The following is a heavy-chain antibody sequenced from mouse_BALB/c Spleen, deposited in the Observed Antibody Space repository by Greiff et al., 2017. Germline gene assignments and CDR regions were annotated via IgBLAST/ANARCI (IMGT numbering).Heavy chain of an antibody. D-gene: IGHD2-3*01. CDR2: ISSGGSYT. CDR1: GFTFSSYA. J-gene: IGHJ4*01. CDR3: ARHDGYYAMDY. Sequence: DVMLVESGGGLVKPGGSLKLSCAASGFTFSSYAMSWVRQTPEKRLEWVATISSGGSYTYYPDSVKGRFTISRDNAKNTLNLQMSSLRSEDTAMYYCARHDGYYAMDYWGQGTSVTVSS. V-gene: IGHV5-9-3*01.